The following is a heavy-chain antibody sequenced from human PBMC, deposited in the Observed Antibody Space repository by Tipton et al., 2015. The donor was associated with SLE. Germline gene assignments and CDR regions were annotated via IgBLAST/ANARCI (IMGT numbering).Heavy chain of an antibody. Sequence: QSGAEVKKPGTSVRVSCKASGFTFSSSAMQWVRQARGQRLEWIGWIVVGSGLTTYAQKFQERVTITSDMSTATVYLELSSLGSEDTAMYYCARCGSAPCRLDYWGQGTLVTVSS. V-gene: IGHV1-58*02. CDR2: IVVGSGLT. CDR3: ARCGSAPCRLDY. CDR1: GFTFSSSA. J-gene: IGHJ4*02. D-gene: IGHD2-15*01.